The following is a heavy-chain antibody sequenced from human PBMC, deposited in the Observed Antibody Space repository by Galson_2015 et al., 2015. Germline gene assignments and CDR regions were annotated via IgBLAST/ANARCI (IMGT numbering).Heavy chain of an antibody. D-gene: IGHD1-7*01. Sequence: SLRLSCAASGFTFSSYGMHWVRQAPGKGLEWVAVISYDGSNKYYADSVKGRFTISRDNSKNTLYLQMNSLRAEDTAVYYCAKELGITGTTWYYYYGMDVWGQGTTVTVSS. CDR1: GFTFSSYG. J-gene: IGHJ6*02. CDR2: ISYDGSNK. V-gene: IGHV3-30*18. CDR3: AKELGITGTTWYYYYGMDV.